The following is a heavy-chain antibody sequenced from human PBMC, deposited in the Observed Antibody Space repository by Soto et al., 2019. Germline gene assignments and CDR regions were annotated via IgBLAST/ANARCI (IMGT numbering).Heavy chain of an antibody. CDR3: AREGGYMVRGVMSYFDY. D-gene: IGHD3-10*01. CDR1: GGSISSSSYY. J-gene: IGHJ4*02. Sequence: NPSETLSLTCTVSGGSISSSSYYWGWIRQPPGKGLEWIGSIYYSGSTYYNPSLKSRVTISVDTSKNQFSLKLSPVTAADTAVYYCAREGGYMVRGVMSYFDYWGQGTLVTVSS. CDR2: IYYSGST. V-gene: IGHV4-39*02.